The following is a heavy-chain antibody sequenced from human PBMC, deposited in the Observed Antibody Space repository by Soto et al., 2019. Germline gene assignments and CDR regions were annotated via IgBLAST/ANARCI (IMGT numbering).Heavy chain of an antibody. D-gene: IGHD3-10*01. J-gene: IGHJ4*02. Sequence: QVQLVQSGAEVKRPGSSVKVSCKASGDTFNFYSINWVRQPPGLGLEWMGRVNPIVSMSNYAQKFQGRVTMTADKYTITAYMELSSLRSEDTAIYYCASSYGSGYRAFDYWGQGALVTVSS. CDR3: ASSYGSGYRAFDY. CDR1: GDTFNFYS. V-gene: IGHV1-69*02. CDR2: VNPIVSMS.